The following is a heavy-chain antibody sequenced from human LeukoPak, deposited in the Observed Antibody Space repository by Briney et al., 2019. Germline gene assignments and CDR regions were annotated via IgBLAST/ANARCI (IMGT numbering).Heavy chain of an antibody. Sequence: PGGSLRLSCVASGFTFSSYGMHWVRQAPGKGLEWVAFIRYDGSNKYYADSVKGRFTISRDNSKNTLYLQMNSLRAEDTAVYYCAKVHGAYYYDSSGYLGYYYYYMDVWGKGTTVTISS. CDR3: AKVHGAYYYDSSGYLGYYYYYMDV. V-gene: IGHV3-30*02. D-gene: IGHD3-22*01. CDR1: GFTFSSYG. J-gene: IGHJ6*03. CDR2: IRYDGSNK.